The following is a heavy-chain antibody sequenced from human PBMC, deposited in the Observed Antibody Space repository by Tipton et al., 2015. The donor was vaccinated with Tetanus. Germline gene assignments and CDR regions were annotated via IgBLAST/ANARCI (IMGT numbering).Heavy chain of an antibody. D-gene: IGHD3-10*01. V-gene: IGHV4-59*01. CDR3: AGSQSWFAFDI. CDR1: GGSINNYY. CDR2: IYSSGSA. Sequence: GLVKPSETLSLTCTVSGGSINNYYWSWIRQPPGKGLEWIGNIYSSGSANYNPPLRSRVTISVAASKDRFSLKMISVTPADTAVYYCAGSQSWFAFDIWGQGTIVTVSS. J-gene: IGHJ3*02.